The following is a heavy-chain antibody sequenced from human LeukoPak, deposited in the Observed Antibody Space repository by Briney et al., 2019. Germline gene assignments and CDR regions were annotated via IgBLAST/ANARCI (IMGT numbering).Heavy chain of an antibody. CDR1: GFSVSSNY. CDR3: TSLSDAIESFGTRNL. CDR2: IYSGGST. V-gene: IGHV3-53*01. D-gene: IGHD2-8*01. Sequence: QPGGSLRLSCTASGFSVSSNYMSWVRQAPGKGLEWVSVIYSGGSTYYADSVNGRFTISRDNSKNTLSLQMNSLRAEDTAVYYCTSLSDAIESFGTRNLWGQGTLVTVSS. J-gene: IGHJ5*02.